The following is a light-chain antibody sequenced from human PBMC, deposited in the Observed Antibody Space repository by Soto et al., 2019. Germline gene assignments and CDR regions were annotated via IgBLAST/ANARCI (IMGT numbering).Light chain of an antibody. V-gene: IGKV1-5*01. Sequence: DIQMTQSPATLSSSVGGRVTITRRARQIISSWLAWYQQKPGKAPKLLIYDASSLETGVPSRFSGSGSGTEFTLTISSLQPEDFATYYCQQYRTFGQGTKVDIK. CDR1: QIISSW. J-gene: IGKJ1*01. CDR2: DAS. CDR3: QQYRT.